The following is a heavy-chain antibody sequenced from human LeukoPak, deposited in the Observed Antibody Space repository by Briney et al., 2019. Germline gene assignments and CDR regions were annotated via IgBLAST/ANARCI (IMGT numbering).Heavy chain of an antibody. J-gene: IGHJ6*04. Sequence: TGGSLRLSCVASGFTFSGFSMTWVRQAPGKGLEWVANIKHDGTEKYYVDSVKGRFTISRDNAQSSLFLQMNSLRAEDTAVYYCAELGITMIGGVWGKGTTVTISS. CDR3: AELGITMIGGV. CDR1: GFTFSGFS. CDR2: IKHDGTEK. D-gene: IGHD3-10*02. V-gene: IGHV3-7*01.